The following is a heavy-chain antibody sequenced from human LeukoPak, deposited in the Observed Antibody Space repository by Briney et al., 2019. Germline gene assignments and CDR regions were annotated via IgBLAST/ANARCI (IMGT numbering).Heavy chain of an antibody. CDR2: IIPIFGTA. CDR1: GGTFSSSA. CDR3: ASSSRSARYYYYYMDV. Sequence: GASVKVSCKASGGTFSSSAISWVRQAPGQGLEWTGGIIPIFGTANYAQKFQGRVTITTDESTSTAYMELSSLRSEDTAVYYCASSSRSARYYYYYMDVWGKGTTVTVSS. V-gene: IGHV1-69*05. J-gene: IGHJ6*03.